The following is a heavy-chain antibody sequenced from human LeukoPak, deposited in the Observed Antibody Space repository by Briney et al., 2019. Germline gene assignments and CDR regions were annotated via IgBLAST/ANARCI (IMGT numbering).Heavy chain of an antibody. CDR2: IRYDGSNK. J-gene: IGHJ4*02. V-gene: IGHV3-30*02. CDR3: ARDLSGITGYTYGRGIDY. D-gene: IGHD5-18*01. Sequence: PGGSLRLSCAASGFTFSSYGMHWVRQAPGKGLEWVAFIRYDGSNKYCADSVKGRFTISRDNAKNSLYLQMNSLRAEDTAVYYCARDLSGITGYTYGRGIDYWGQGTLVTVSS. CDR1: GFTFSSYG.